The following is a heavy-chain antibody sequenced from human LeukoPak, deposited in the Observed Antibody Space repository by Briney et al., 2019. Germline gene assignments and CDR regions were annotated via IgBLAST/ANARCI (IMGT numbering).Heavy chain of an antibody. J-gene: IGHJ5*02. D-gene: IGHD6-13*01. CDR1: GYSFTGYY. V-gene: IGHV1-2*02. CDR3: ARGVAAAGSRLDP. CDR2: INPNSGGT. Sequence: ASVKLSCKTSGYSFTGYYIHWVRQAPGQGFEWLGWINPNSGGTNYAQKFQDSVSMTRDTSINTAYMELSSLRLDDTAVYYCARGVAAAGSRLDPWGQGTLITVSS.